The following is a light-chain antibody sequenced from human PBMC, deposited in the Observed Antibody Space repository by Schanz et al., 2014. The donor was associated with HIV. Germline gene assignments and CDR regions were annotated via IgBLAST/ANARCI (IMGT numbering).Light chain of an antibody. V-gene: IGKV3-20*01. CDR3: QQYNNWTPYT. CDR2: GAS. J-gene: IGKJ2*01. Sequence: EIVLTQSPGTLSLSPGERATLSCRASRTVSSSYLAWYQQKPGQAPRLLIYGASSRATGIPDRFSGSGSGTDFTLTINSLQSEDSAVYYCQQYNNWTPYTFGQGTKLEIK. CDR1: RTVSSSY.